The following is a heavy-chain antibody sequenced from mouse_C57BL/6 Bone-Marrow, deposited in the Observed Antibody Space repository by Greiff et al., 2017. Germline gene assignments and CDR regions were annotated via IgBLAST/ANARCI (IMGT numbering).Heavy chain of an antibody. V-gene: IGHV7-3*01. J-gene: IGHJ2*01. D-gene: IGHD2-14*01. Sequence: DVKLQESGGGLVQPGGSLSLSCAASGFTFTDYYMSWVRQPPGKALELLGFIRNKANGYTTEYSASVKGRFTISRDNSQSILYLQMNALRAEDSATHYCARSPVGWYDFDYWGQGTTLTVSS. CDR2: IRNKANGYTT. CDR3: ARSPVGWYDFDY. CDR1: GFTFTDYY.